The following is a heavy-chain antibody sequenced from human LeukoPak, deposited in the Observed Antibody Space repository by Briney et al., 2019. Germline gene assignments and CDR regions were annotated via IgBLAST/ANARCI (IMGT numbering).Heavy chain of an antibody. CDR3: AKPTGGNQYDAFDI. J-gene: IGHJ3*02. CDR2: IRYDGSNK. Sequence: PGGSLRLSCAASGFTFSSYGMHWVRQAPGKGLEWVAFIRYDGSNKYYADSVKGRFTISRDNSKNTLYLQMNSLRAEDTAVYFCAKPTGGNQYDAFDIWGQRTMVTVSS. CDR1: GFTFSSYG. V-gene: IGHV3-30*02. D-gene: IGHD4-23*01.